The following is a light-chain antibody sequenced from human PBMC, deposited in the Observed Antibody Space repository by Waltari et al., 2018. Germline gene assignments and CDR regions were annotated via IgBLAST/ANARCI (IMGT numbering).Light chain of an antibody. J-gene: IGLJ3*02. CDR3: QTGGHGTWV. Sequence: QLVLTQSPSASASLGASVKLTCTLSSGHSSNVIAWLQQRPEKGPRYLMKANSDGSHNKGDEIPDRFSGSSSGAERYLTISSLQSEDEGDYYCQTGGHGTWVFGGGTKLTVL. CDR1: SGHSSNV. V-gene: IGLV4-69*01. CDR2: ANSDGSH.